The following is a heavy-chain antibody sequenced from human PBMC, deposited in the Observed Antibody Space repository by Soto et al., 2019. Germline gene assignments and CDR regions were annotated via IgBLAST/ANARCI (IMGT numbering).Heavy chain of an antibody. CDR3: ARDGGVRSSFKYYGMDV. J-gene: IGHJ6*02. Sequence: GESLKISCKGSGYSFTSYWISWVRQMPGKGLEWMGRIDPSDSYTNYSPSFQGHVTISADKSISTAYLQWSSLKASDTAMYYCARDGGVRSSFKYYGMDVWGQGNTVTVSS. V-gene: IGHV5-10-1*01. CDR2: IDPSDSYT. CDR1: GYSFTSYW. D-gene: IGHD6-6*01.